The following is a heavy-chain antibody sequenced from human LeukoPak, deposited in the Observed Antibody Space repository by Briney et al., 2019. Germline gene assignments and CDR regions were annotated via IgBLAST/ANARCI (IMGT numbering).Heavy chain of an antibody. CDR3: AKDWREALDY. Sequence: GGSLRLSCAASGFTFDDYAMHWVRQAPGKGLEWVSGISWNSGSIGYADSVKGRFTISRDNAKNSLYLQMNSLRAEDTALYYCAKDWREALDYWGQGTLVTVSS. CDR2: ISWNSGSI. V-gene: IGHV3-9*01. J-gene: IGHJ4*02. CDR1: GFTFDDYA. D-gene: IGHD1-26*01.